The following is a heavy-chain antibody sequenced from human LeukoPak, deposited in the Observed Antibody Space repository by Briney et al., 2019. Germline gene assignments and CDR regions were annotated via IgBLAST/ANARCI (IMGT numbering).Heavy chain of an antibody. J-gene: IGHJ5*02. Sequence: SVKVSCKASGGTFSSYALTWVRQAPGQGLEWMGRIIPILDIANYAQTFQGRATITADKSTSTAYIELSSLSSEDTAVYYCAEGLRTTSWIERNWFDPWGQGTLVTVSS. CDR1: GGTFSSYA. CDR3: AEGLRTTSWIERNWFDP. D-gene: IGHD2-2*01. V-gene: IGHV1-69*04. CDR2: IIPILDIA.